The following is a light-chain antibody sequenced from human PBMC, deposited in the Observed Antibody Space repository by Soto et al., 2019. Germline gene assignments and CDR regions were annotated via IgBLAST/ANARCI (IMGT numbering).Light chain of an antibody. CDR1: SSDVGGYHY. J-gene: IGLJ1*01. CDR3: GSFTSSSTLV. Sequence: QSVLTQPASVSGSPGQSITVSCTGTSSDVGGYHYVSWYQLHPGKAPKLMIYEVSNRPSGVSNRFSGSKSANTASLTISGLQAEDEADYYCGSFTSSSTLVFGTGTKLTVL. CDR2: EVS. V-gene: IGLV2-14*01.